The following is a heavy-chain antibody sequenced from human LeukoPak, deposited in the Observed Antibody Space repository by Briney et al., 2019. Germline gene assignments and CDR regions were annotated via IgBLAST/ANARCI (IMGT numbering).Heavy chain of an antibody. J-gene: IGHJ4*02. CDR3: AKDGDGNYFDY. Sequence: GGSLRLSCGASGFNFSDYSMTWIRQAPGKGLEWISHISSNGSATFYADSVKGRFTISRDNVKNSLFLQMDSLRAEDTALYYCAKDGDGNYFDYWGQGTLVTVSS. V-gene: IGHV3-11*01. CDR2: ISSNGSAT. D-gene: IGHD5-24*01. CDR1: GFNFSDYS.